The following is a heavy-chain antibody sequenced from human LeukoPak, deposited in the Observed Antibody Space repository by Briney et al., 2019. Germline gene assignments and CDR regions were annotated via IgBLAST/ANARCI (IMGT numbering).Heavy chain of an antibody. Sequence: GGSLRLSCAASGFTLSSYAMSWVRQAPGKGLEWVSAISGSGGSTYYADSVKGRFTISRDNSKNTLYLQMNSLRAEDTAVYYCAKDQRAFDWLINSGTNDYWGQGTLVTVSS. V-gene: IGHV3-23*01. CDR2: ISGSGGST. D-gene: IGHD3-9*01. CDR1: GFTLSSYA. CDR3: AKDQRAFDWLINSGTNDY. J-gene: IGHJ4*02.